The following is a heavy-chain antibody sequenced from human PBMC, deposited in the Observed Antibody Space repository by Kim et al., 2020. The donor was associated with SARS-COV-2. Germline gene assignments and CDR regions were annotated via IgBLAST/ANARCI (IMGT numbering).Heavy chain of an antibody. CDR3: AHRHPLYYFDY. Sequence: EKRYSPSLKSRLTITKDTSKNQVVLTMTNMDPVDTATYYCAHRHPLYYFDYWGQGTLVTVSS. V-gene: IGHV2-5*01. J-gene: IGHJ4*02. CDR2: EK.